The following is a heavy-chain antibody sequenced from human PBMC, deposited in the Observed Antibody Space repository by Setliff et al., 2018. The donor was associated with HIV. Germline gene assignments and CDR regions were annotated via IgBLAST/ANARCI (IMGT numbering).Heavy chain of an antibody. CDR3: ARVFWYGLPQIYYYMDV. CDR2: IKQDGSEK. Sequence: GSLRLSCAASGFRFSTYWMTWVRQAPGKGLEWVANIKQDGSEKYYVDSVKGRFTLSRDNAKNSLYLQMNSLRAEDTAVYYCARVFWYGLPQIYYYMDVWGKGTTVTVPS. V-gene: IGHV3-7*01. D-gene: IGHD2-8*02. CDR1: GFRFSTYW. J-gene: IGHJ6*03.